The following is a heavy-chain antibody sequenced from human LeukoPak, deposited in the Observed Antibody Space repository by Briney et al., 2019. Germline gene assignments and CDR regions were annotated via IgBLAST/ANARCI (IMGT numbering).Heavy chain of an antibody. Sequence: SETLSLTCTVSGGSISSYYWSWIRQPPGKGLKWIGYIYYSGSTNYNPSLKSRVTISVDTSKNQFSLKLSSVTAADTAVYYCARLTYYYDSSGFDYWGQGTLVAVSS. CDR1: GGSISSYY. D-gene: IGHD3-22*01. CDR3: ARLTYYYDSSGFDY. V-gene: IGHV4-59*01. J-gene: IGHJ4*02. CDR2: IYYSGST.